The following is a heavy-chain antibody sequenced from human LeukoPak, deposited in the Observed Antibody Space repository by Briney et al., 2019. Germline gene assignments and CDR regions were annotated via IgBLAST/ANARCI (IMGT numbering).Heavy chain of an antibody. CDR3: ARVMTTVRFYDY. Sequence: LRLSCTASGFTFGDYAISWFRQPPGKGLEWIGEINHSGSTNYNPSLKSRVTISVDTSKNQFSLKLSSVTAADTAVYYCARVMTTVRFYDYWGQGTLVTVSS. V-gene: IGHV4-34*01. CDR2: INHSGST. D-gene: IGHD4-11*01. CDR1: GFTFGDYA. J-gene: IGHJ4*02.